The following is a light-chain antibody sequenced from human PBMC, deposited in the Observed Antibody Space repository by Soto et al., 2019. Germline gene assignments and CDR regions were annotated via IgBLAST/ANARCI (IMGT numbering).Light chain of an antibody. CDR1: QSVSSNY. Sequence: ENVLTQSPGTLSLSPGERAILSCRASQSVSSNYVAWYQQKPGQAPRLLVYGASGRATGIPDRFSGSGSGTDFTLTISRLEPEDFAVYYCQQYGSSRWTFGQGTKVEIK. CDR2: GAS. V-gene: IGKV3-20*01. CDR3: QQYGSSRWT. J-gene: IGKJ1*01.